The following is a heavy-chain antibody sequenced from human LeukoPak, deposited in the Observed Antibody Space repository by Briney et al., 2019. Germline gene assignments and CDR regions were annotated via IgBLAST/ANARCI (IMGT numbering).Heavy chain of an antibody. J-gene: IGHJ4*02. CDR2: IYYSGST. CDR1: GGSISSYY. V-gene: IGHV4-59*12. CDR3: ARRDTFSSSFDY. Sequence: SETLSLTCTVSGGSISSYYWSWIRQPPGKGLEWIGYIYYSGSTNYNPSLKSRVTISVDTSKNQFSLKLSSVTAADTAVYYCARRDTFSSSFDYWGQGTLVTVSS. D-gene: IGHD6-13*01.